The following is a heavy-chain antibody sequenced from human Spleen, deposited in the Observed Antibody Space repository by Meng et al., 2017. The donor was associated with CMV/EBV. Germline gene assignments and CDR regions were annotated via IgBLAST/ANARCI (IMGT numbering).Heavy chain of an antibody. CDR3: TRSTEYSIIAWFDP. J-gene: IGHJ5*02. CDR2: IRGKSKNYAT. V-gene: IGHV3-73*01. D-gene: IGHD6-6*01. CDR1: FAFTDCA. Sequence: FAFTDCAVHWVRQAPGKGLEWVGHIRGKSKNYATAYAASVKGRFTISRDESQKTAFLQMASLRTEDTALYYCTRSTEYSIIAWFDPWGQGTLVTVSS.